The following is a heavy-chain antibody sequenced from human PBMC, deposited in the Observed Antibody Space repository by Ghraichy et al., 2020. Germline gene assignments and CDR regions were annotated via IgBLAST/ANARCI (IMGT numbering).Heavy chain of an antibody. V-gene: IGHV4-39*01. Sequence: SETLSLTCSISGGSISVTNYYWGWIRQSPGKGLEWIATIYNSGKTHYNPSLNNRVSTSVDPSRIQFSLNLSSVTAADTAVYYCASRGFGPGTYYSFFDYLGHGALVTVSS. CDR3: ASRGFGPGTYYSFFDY. J-gene: IGHJ4*01. CDR2: IYNSGKT. CDR1: GGSISVTNYY. D-gene: IGHD3-10*01.